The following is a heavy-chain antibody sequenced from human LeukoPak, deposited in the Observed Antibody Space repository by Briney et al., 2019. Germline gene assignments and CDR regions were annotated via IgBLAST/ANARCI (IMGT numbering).Heavy chain of an antibody. V-gene: IGHV1-18*01. CDR3: ARDYYYGSGSYSVDY. Sequence: ASVKVSCKASGYTFTSYGISWVRQAPGQGLEWMGWISAYNGNTNYAQKLQGRVTMTTDTAYMELSSLRSEDTAVYYCARDYYYGSGSYSVDYWGQGTLVTVSS. CDR1: GYTFTSYG. CDR2: ISAYNGNT. J-gene: IGHJ4*02. D-gene: IGHD3-10*01.